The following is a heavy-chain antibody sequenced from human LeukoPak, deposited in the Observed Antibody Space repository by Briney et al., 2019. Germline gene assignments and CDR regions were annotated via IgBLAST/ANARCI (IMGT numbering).Heavy chain of an antibody. CDR3: ARDLQLLIPYYYDSTVVRAFDY. Sequence: ASVKVSCKASGYTFTSYGISWVRQAPGQGLERMGWISAYNGNTNYAQKLQGRVTMTTDTSTSTAYMELRSLRSDDTAVYYCARDLQLLIPYYYDSTVVRAFDYWGQGTLVTVSS. CDR2: ISAYNGNT. J-gene: IGHJ4*02. V-gene: IGHV1-18*01. D-gene: IGHD3-22*01. CDR1: GYTFTSYG.